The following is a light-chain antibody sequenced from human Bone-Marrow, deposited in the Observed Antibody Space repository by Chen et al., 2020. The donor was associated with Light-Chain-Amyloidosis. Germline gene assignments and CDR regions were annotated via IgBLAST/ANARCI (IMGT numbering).Light chain of an antibody. CDR3: QQYGTSPLT. J-gene: IGKJ4*01. CDR1: QTISSNY. V-gene: IGKV3-20*01. CDR2: GSS. Sequence: EIVLPQSPGTLSLSPGEGANLSCRASQTISSNYLTWYQQKFGQAPRLLIYGSSSRATGIPDRFTGSGSGTDFTLTINGLEPEDFAMYYCQQYGTSPLTFGGGTKVEIK.